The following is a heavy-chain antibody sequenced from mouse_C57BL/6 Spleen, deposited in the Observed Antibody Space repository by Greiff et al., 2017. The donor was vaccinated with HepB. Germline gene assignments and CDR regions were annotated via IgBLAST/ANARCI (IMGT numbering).Heavy chain of an antibody. Sequence: VQLQQSGTVLARPGASVKMSCKTSGYTFTSYWMHWVKQRPGQGLEWIGAIYPGNSDTSYNQKFKGKAKLTAVTSASTAYMELSSLTNEDSAVYYCTRWSYGNYEDDYWGQGTTLTVSS. CDR2: IYPGNSDT. V-gene: IGHV1-5*01. CDR3: TRWSYGNYEDDY. CDR1: GYTFTSYW. D-gene: IGHD2-1*01. J-gene: IGHJ2*01.